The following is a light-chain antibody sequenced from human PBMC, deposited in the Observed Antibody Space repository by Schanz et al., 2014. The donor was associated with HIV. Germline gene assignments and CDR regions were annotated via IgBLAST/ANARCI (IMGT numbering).Light chain of an antibody. CDR3: SSYTTISTPNYV. V-gene: IGLV2-14*02. Sequence: QSVLTQPASVSGSPGQSVTISCSGTNSDIGSYNLVSWYLYHPGKAPKLMIYEADKRPSGVSPRFSGSRSGNTASLTISGLQADDEADYYCSSYTTISTPNYVFGTGTKLTVL. CDR1: NSDIGSYNL. J-gene: IGLJ1*01. CDR2: EAD.